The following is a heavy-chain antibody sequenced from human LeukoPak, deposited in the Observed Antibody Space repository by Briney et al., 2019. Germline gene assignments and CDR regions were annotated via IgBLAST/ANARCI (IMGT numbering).Heavy chain of an antibody. CDR3: PRVTSEASFDY. CDR2: ISGSGGST. Sequence: PGGSLRLSCAASGFTFSSYAMSWVRQAPGKGLEWVSAISGSGGSTYYADSVKGRFTISRDNSKNTLYLQMNSLRADDTAVYYCPRVTSEASFDYWGQGTLVTVSS. J-gene: IGHJ4*02. CDR1: GFTFSSYA. V-gene: IGHV3-23*01.